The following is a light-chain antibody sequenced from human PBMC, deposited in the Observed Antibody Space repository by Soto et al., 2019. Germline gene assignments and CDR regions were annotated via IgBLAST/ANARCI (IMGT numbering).Light chain of an antibody. J-gene: IGLJ2*01. Sequence: QSALTQPTSVSGSPGQSITISCTGTSSDVGGYNYVSWYQQHPGKAPKLMIYDVSNRPSGVSNRFSGSRSDNTASLTISGLQAEDEADYYCRSYTRSSTLVVFGGGTKLTVL. CDR3: RSYTRSSTLVV. V-gene: IGLV2-14*01. CDR2: DVS. CDR1: SSDVGGYNY.